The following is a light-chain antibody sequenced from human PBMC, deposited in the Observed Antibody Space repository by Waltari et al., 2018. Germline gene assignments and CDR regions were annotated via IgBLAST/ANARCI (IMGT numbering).Light chain of an antibody. CDR1: QSVLHSSNNKNY. Sequence: DIVMTQSPDSLALSLGERATINCKYSQSVLHSSNNKNYFAWYQQKPGQPPNLLIYWASTRESGVPDRFSGSGSGTDFTLTISSLQAEDVAVYYCQQYYNAPLTFGGGTKVEIK. J-gene: IGKJ4*01. CDR3: QQYYNAPLT. CDR2: WAS. V-gene: IGKV4-1*01.